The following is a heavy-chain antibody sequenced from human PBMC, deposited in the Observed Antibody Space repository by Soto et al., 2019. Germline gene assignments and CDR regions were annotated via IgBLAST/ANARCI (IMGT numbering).Heavy chain of an antibody. CDR3: ASGRPMVPTVSDPPNDY. V-gene: IGHV1-2*04. CDR2: INPNNGDT. J-gene: IGHJ4*02. CDR1: GYTFTDHY. D-gene: IGHD6-13*01. Sequence: GASVKVSCKASGYTFTDHYIHWVRQAPGQGLEWMGWINPNNGDTHYAQKFQGWVTLTRDTSISTAYMDLSRLKSDDSAMYYCASGRPMVPTVSDPPNDYWGQGSLVTV.